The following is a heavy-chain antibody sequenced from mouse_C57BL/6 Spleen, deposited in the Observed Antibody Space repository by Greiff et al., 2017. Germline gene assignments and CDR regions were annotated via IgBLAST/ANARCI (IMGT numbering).Heavy chain of an antibody. V-gene: IGHV1-59*01. D-gene: IGHD2-12*01. Sequence: QVQLQQPGAELVRPGTSVKLSCKASGYTFTSYWMHWVKQRPGQGLEWIGVIDPSDSYTNYNQKFKGKATLTVDTSSSTAYMQLSSLTSEDSAVYYCARANDFAWFAYWGQGTLVTVSA. CDR1: GYTFTSYW. CDR3: ARANDFAWFAY. CDR2: IDPSDSYT. J-gene: IGHJ3*01.